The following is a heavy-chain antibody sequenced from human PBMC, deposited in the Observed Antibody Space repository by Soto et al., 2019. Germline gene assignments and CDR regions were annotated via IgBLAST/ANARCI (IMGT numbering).Heavy chain of an antibody. D-gene: IGHD6-19*01. CDR1: GRSSSWGDYS. J-gene: IGHJ4*02. CDR3: ASGGGLAAVAADY. Sequence: THSRTCAVAGRSSSWGDYSWSCIQHPPGKGMEWIGYIYHSGSHYYHPSLKSRDTISVDRSKNQFSLKMSYVTAADRAVYYCASGGGLAAVAADYWGQGTLAT. CDR2: IYHSGSH. V-gene: IGHV4-30-2*01.